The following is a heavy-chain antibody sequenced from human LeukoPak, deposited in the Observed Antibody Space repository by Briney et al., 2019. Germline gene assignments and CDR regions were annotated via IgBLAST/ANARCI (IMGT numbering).Heavy chain of an antibody. D-gene: IGHD2-8*01. J-gene: IGHJ4*02. CDR1: GYSISSGYY. CDR3: ARRYCTNGVCYNPRFDY. V-gene: IGHV4-38-2*01. CDR2: IYHSGST. Sequence: PSETLSLTCAVSGYSISSGYYWGWIRQPPGKGLEWIGSIYHSGSTYYNPSLKSRVTISVDTSKNQFSLKLSSVTAADTAVYYCARRYCTNGVCYNPRFDYWGQGTLVTVSS.